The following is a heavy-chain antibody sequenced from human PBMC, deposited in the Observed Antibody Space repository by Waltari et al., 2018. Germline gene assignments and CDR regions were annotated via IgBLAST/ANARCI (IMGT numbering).Heavy chain of an antibody. CDR2: IYHSGST. V-gene: IGHV4-38-2*01. D-gene: IGHD3-10*01. Sequence: QVQLQESGPGLVKPSETLSLPCSVSGYSISSGYAWGVLRNPPGKGLEWIGSIYHSGSTYYNPSLKSRVTISVDTSKNQFSLKLSSVTAADTAVYYCARREGYYGSGSYPYFDYWGQGTLVTVSS. CDR1: GYSISSGYA. CDR3: ARREGYYGSGSYPYFDY. J-gene: IGHJ4*02.